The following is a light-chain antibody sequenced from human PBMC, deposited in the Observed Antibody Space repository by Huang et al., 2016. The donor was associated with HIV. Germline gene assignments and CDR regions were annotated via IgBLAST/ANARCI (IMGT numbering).Light chain of an antibody. V-gene: IGKV4-1*01. CDR1: QSVVYNSNNKSY. J-gene: IGKJ2*01. CDR3: HQYYSTPPT. Sequence: DIVMTQSPDSLTVSLGERATINCKSSQSVVYNSNNKSYLAWYQHKPGQPPNLLIYWASTRESGVPDRFSGSGSGTAFTLTISSLQAEDVAVYYCHQYYSTPPTFGQGTKLQIK. CDR2: WAS.